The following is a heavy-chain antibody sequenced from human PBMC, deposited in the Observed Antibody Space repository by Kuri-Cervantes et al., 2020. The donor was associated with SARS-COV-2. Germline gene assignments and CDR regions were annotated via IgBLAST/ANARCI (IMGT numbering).Heavy chain of an antibody. CDR2: IYSGGSI. CDR1: GFTVSSNY. D-gene: IGHD1-26*01. J-gene: IGHJ6*02. V-gene: IGHV3-66*01. CDR3: ASSGSPYYYYGMDV. Sequence: GESLKISCAASGFTVSSNYMSWVRQAPGKGLEWVSVIYSGGSIYYADSVKGRFTISRDNSKNTLYLQMNSLRAEDTAVYYCASSGSPYYYYGMDVWGQGTTVTVSS.